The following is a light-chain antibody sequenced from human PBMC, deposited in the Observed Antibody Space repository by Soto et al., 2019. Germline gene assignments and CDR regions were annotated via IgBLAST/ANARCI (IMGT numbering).Light chain of an antibody. J-gene: IGKJ2*01. CDR3: QQYSASPST. CDR1: QSVSSNY. V-gene: IGKV3-20*01. Sequence: EIVLTQSPGTLSLSPGERATLSCRASQSVSSNYLVWYQQRPGQALRLLIYGASSRATGIPDRFSGSGSGTDFALTISSLEPEDFAVYYCQQYSASPSTFGQGIKLEIK. CDR2: GAS.